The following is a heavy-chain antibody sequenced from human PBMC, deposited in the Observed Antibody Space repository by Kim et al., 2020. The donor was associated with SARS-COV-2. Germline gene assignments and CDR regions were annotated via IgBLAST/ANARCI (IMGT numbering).Heavy chain of an antibody. CDR2: INHSGST. J-gene: IGHJ5*01. D-gene: IGHD3-10*01. Sequence: SETLSLTCAVYGGSFSGYYWSWIRQPPGKGLEWIGEINHSGSTNYNPSLKSRVTISVDTSKNQFSLKLSSVTAADTAVYYCARSASKYYYGSAAPWFDS. CDR1: GGSFSGYY. CDR3: ARSASKYYYGSAAPWFDS. V-gene: IGHV4-34*01.